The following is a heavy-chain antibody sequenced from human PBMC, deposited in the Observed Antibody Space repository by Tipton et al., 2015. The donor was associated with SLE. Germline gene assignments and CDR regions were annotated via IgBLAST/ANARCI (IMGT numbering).Heavy chain of an antibody. Sequence: TLSLTCAVYGGSFSDYFWSWIRQPPGKGLEWIGYIYTSGSTNYNPSLKSRVTISVDTSKNQFSLKLSSVTAADTAVYYCARGSGYDLWGQGTLVTVSS. CDR3: ARGSGYDL. J-gene: IGHJ4*02. CDR1: GGSFSDYF. CDR2: IYTSGST. D-gene: IGHD5-12*01. V-gene: IGHV4-34*01.